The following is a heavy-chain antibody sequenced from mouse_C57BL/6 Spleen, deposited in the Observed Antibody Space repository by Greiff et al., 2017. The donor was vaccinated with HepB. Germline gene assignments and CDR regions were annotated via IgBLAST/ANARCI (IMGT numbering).Heavy chain of an antibody. V-gene: IGHV1-20*01. Sequence: EVQVVESGPELVKPGDSVKISCKASGYSFTGYFMNWVMQSHGKSLEWIGRINPYNGDTFYNQKFKGKATLTVDKSSSTAHMELRSLTSEDSAVYYCARSYYGSKAWFAYWGQGTRVTVSA. CDR1: GYSFTGYF. J-gene: IGHJ3*01. D-gene: IGHD1-1*01. CDR2: INPYNGDT. CDR3: ARSYYGSKAWFAY.